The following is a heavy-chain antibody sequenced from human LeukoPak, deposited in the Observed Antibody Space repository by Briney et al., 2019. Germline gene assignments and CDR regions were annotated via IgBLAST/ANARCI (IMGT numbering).Heavy chain of an antibody. CDR3: ARAEGYYGSE. Sequence: RASVKVSCKASGYTFTGYYMHWVRQAPGQGLEWMGWINPNSGGTNYAQKFQGRVTMTRNTSINTAYMELSSLRSEDTAVYYCARAEGYYGSEWGQGTLVTVSS. CDR1: GYTFTGYY. J-gene: IGHJ4*02. CDR2: INPNSGGT. D-gene: IGHD3-10*01. V-gene: IGHV1-2*02.